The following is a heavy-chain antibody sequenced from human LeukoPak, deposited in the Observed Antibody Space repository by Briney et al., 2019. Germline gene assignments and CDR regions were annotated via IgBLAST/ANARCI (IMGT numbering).Heavy chain of an antibody. CDR3: GRVRTGNTGSPEYFED. D-gene: IGHD5-12*01. CDR2: LFYSGNT. J-gene: IGHJ1*01. V-gene: IGHV4-59*01. Sequence: SETPSLTGTVSGGSISSYYWSWIRQPPGKGLEWIGYLFYSGNTNSNPSLKSRVTISADTSKNQFSLRLSSVTAADTAVYFCGRVRTGNTGSPEYFEDWGQGTLVTVSS. CDR1: GGSISSYY.